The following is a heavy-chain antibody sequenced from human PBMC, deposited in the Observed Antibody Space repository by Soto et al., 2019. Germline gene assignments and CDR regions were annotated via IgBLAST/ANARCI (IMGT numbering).Heavy chain of an antibody. V-gene: IGHV4-34*01. CDR1: GGSFSGYY. CDR3: ARVRDWFDP. J-gene: IGHJ5*02. Sequence: SETLSLTCAVYGGSFSGYYCNWIRQPPGKGLEWIGEIDHSGYTNYNPSLKSRVTISVDTSKNQFSLRLTSVTAADTAVYYCARVRDWFDPWGQGTLVTVSS. CDR2: IDHSGYT. D-gene: IGHD3-3*01.